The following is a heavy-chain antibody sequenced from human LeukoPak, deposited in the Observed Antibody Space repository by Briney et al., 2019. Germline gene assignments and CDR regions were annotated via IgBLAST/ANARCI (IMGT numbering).Heavy chain of an antibody. Sequence: GGSVKLSCKASGYTFSSYGMRWVRQAPGKGLEWVGCISADNGNTNYAQKLQGRVTMTTDTSTSTAYMELRSLRSDDTAVYYCARDGTEWELAGYFDYWGQGTLVTVSS. CDR1: GYTFSSYG. CDR2: ISADNGNT. J-gene: IGHJ4*02. D-gene: IGHD1-26*01. V-gene: IGHV1-18*01. CDR3: ARDGTEWELAGYFDY.